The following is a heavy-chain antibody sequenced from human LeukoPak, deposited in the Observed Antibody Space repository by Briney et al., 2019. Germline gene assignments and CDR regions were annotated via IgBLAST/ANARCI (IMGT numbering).Heavy chain of an antibody. CDR2: ISGSGRST. V-gene: IGHV3-23*01. D-gene: IGHD2-15*01. Sequence: GGSLRLSYAASGFTFSSYDMSWVRQAPGKGLEWVSVISGSGRSTYYADSVKGRFTISRDNSKNTLYLQMNSLRAEDTAVYYCERKIGYCSGGNCYFDYWGQGTLVTVSS. CDR3: ERKIGYCSGGNCYFDY. J-gene: IGHJ4*02. CDR1: GFTFSSYD.